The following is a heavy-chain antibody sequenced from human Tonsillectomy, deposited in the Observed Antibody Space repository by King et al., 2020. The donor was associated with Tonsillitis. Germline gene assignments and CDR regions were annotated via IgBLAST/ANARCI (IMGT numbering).Heavy chain of an antibody. CDR3: ARHRGNVTRGATYYPYYQDV. Sequence: VQLVESGAEVKKPGESLKISCKGSGYSFSHYLIDWVRQMPGKGLEWMGIIYPDDSDTRYSPSFQGQVTISVDKSISTAYLQWSGLKASDTAIYYCARHRGNVTRGATYYPYYQDVWGTGTTVTGSS. V-gene: IGHV5-51*01. D-gene: IGHD3-10*01. CDR2: IYPDDSDT. J-gene: IGHJ6*03. CDR1: GYSFSHYL.